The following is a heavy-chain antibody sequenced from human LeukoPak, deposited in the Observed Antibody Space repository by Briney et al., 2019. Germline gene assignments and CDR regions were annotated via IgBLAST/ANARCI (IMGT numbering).Heavy chain of an antibody. CDR2: VNLQGST. CDR3: AREGGPYRPLDY. Sequence: PSGTLSLTGGVSGGSITSTNYWTWVRQPPGKGLEWIGEVNLQGSTNYNPSLMGRVAISVDMSENHISLQLTSVTAADTAVYYCAREGGPYRPLDYSGQGTLVTVSS. CDR1: GGSITSTNY. J-gene: IGHJ4*02. V-gene: IGHV4-4*02.